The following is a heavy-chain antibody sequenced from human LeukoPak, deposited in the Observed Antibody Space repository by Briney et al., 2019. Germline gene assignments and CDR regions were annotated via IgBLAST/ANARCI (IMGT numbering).Heavy chain of an antibody. CDR1: GYSISSGYY. D-gene: IGHD2-2*02. Sequence: SETLSLTCAVSGYSISSGYYWGWIRQPPGKGLEWIGSIYHSGSPYYNPSLKSRVTISVDTSKNQFSLKLRSVTAADTAVYYCARRYCSSTSCYTGFDYWGQGALVTVSS. CDR2: IYHSGSP. V-gene: IGHV4-38-2*01. J-gene: IGHJ4*02. CDR3: ARRYCSSTSCYTGFDY.